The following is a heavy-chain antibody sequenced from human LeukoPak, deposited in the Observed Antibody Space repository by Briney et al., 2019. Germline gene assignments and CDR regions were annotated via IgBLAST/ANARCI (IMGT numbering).Heavy chain of an antibody. CDR1: GYTFTSYG. V-gene: IGHV1-18*04. D-gene: IGHD2-2*01. Sequence: ASVKVSCKASGYTFTSYGISWVRQAPGQGLEWMGWISAYNGNTNYAQKLQGRVTMTTDTSTSTAYMELRSLRSDDTAVYYCARINLGYCSSTSCYSVWYFDLWGRGPLVTVSS. CDR2: ISAYNGNT. CDR3: ARINLGYCSSTSCYSVWYFDL. J-gene: IGHJ2*01.